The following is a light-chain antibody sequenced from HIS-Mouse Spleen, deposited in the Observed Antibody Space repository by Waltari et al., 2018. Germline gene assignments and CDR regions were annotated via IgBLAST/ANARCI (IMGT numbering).Light chain of an antibody. CDR1: QGIRSY. Sequence: DIQLTQSPSFLSASVGDRVTITCRASQGIRSYLAWYQQKRGKAPKLLIYAAPTLQSGVPSRFSGSGSGTEFTLTISSLQPEDFATYYCQQLNSYPPTFGQGTKVEIK. V-gene: IGKV1-9*01. J-gene: IGKJ1*01. CDR2: AAP. CDR3: QQLNSYPPT.